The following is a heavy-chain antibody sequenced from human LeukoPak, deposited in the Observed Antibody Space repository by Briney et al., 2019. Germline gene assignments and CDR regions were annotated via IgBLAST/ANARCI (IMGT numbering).Heavy chain of an antibody. CDR2: IKEDGGEK. Sequence: GGSLRLSCAASGFTFSSHWLNWVRQAPGKGLEWVANIKEDGGEKNYVDSVKGRFTISRDNAKNSLYLQMNSLRAEDTAVYYCARGSTVLDAFDIWGQGTMVTVSS. CDR3: ARGSTVLDAFDI. J-gene: IGHJ3*02. D-gene: IGHD2-8*01. V-gene: IGHV3-7*01. CDR1: GFTFSSHW.